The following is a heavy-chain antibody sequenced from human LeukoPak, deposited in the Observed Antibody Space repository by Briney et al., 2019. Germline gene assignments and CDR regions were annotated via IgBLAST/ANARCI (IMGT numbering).Heavy chain of an antibody. Sequence: PGRSLRLSCAASGFXFSNYGMHWVRQAPGKGLEWVAVIWYDGSNKYYADSVKGRFTISRDNSKNTLYLQMNSLRAEDTAVYYCARDTSYDFWSGHFDYWGQGTLVTVSS. D-gene: IGHD3-3*01. CDR1: GFXFSNYG. CDR3: ARDTSYDFWSGHFDY. J-gene: IGHJ4*02. CDR2: IWYDGSNK. V-gene: IGHV3-33*01.